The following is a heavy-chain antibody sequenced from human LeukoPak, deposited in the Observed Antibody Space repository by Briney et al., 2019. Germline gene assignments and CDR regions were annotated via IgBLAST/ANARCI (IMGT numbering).Heavy chain of an antibody. D-gene: IGHD2-8*01. CDR3: AKGGTGTYGHFDY. Sequence: PGGSLRLSCAASGFTFSSYAMSWVRQAPGKGLEWVPAISGSGGSTYYADSVKGRFTISRDNSKNTLYLQMNSLRAEDTAVYYWAKGGTGTYGHFDYWGQGTLVTVSS. V-gene: IGHV3-23*01. J-gene: IGHJ4*02. CDR2: ISGSGGST. CDR1: GFTFSSYA.